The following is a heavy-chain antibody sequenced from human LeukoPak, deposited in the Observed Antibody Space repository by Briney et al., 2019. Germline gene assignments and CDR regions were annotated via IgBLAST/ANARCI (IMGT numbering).Heavy chain of an antibody. CDR1: GYTFTRYY. D-gene: IGHD2-15*01. CDR2: INPNSGGT. Sequence: GASVKVSCKASGYTFTRYYMHWVRQAPGQGLEWMGWINPNSGGTNYAQKFQGRVTMTRDTSISTAYMELSGLRSDDTAVYYCSRDSGYCSGGSCWYFDFWGQGTLVTVSA. CDR3: SRDSGYCSGGSCWYFDF. V-gene: IGHV1-2*02. J-gene: IGHJ4*02.